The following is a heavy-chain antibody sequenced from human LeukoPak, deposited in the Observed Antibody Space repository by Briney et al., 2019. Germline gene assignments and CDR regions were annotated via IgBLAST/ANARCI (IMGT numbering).Heavy chain of an antibody. J-gene: IGHJ4*02. V-gene: IGHV4-30-4*08. D-gene: IGHD3-3*01. CDR2: IYYSGST. CDR3: ARGHYDFWSGYYTQLAGYYFDY. Sequence: PSETLSLTCTVSGGSISSGDYYWSWIRQPPGKGLEWIGYIYYSGSTYYNPFLKSRVTISVDTSKNQFSLKLSSVTAADTAVYYCARGHYDFWSGYYTQLAGYYFDYWGQGTLVTVSS. CDR1: GGSISSGDYY.